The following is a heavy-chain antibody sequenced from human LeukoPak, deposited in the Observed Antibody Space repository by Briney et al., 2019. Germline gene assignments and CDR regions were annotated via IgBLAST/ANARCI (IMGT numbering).Heavy chain of an antibody. J-gene: IGHJ5*02. D-gene: IGHD5-12*01. V-gene: IGHV1-46*01. Sequence: ASVKVSCKASGYTFTSYYMHWVRQAPGQGLEWMGIINPSGGSTSYAQKFQGRVTMTRDMSTSTVYMELNSLRSEDTAVYYCARDRGYSGYDSSGWFDPWGQGTLVTVSS. CDR1: GYTFTSYY. CDR2: INPSGGST. CDR3: ARDRGYSGYDSSGWFDP.